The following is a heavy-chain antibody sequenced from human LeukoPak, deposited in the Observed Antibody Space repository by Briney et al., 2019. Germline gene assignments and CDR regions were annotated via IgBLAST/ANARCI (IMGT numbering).Heavy chain of an antibody. CDR3: ARGCCTSAACYPGGVWFDP. J-gene: IGHJ5*02. CDR2: IYYSGST. D-gene: IGHD2-8*01. Sequence: PSETLSLTCTISVGSISSYIWSWIRQPPGKGLEWIGHIYYSGSTHYNPSLKSRVTISLDTSKNQLSLKVTSVTAADTALYYCARGCCTSAACYPGGVWFDPWGQGTLATVSS. CDR1: VGSISSYI. V-gene: IGHV4-59*01.